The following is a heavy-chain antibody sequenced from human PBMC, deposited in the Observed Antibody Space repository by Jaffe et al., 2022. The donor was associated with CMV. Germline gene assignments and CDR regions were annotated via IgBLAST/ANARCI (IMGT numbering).Heavy chain of an antibody. CDR2: IYYSGST. Sequence: QVQLQESGPGLVKPSETLSLTCTVSGGSVSSGSYYWSWIRQPPGKGLEWIGYIYYSGSTNYNPSLKSRVTISVDTSKNQFSLKLSSVTAADTAVYYCARAGDIVVEDAFDIWGQGTMVTVSS. J-gene: IGHJ3*02. CDR3: ARAGDIVVEDAFDI. D-gene: IGHD2-2*01. V-gene: IGHV4-61*01. CDR1: GGSVSSGSYY.